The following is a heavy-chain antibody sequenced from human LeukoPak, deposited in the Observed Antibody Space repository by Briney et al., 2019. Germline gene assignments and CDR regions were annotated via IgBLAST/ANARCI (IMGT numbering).Heavy chain of an antibody. CDR3: AKSRVVPAAIDYYYYYYMDV. Sequence: PGGSLRLSCAASGFTFSSYAMSWVRQAPGKGLEWVSAISGSGGSTYYADSVKGRFTISRDNSKNTLYLQMNSLRAEDTAVNYCAKSRVVPAAIDYYYYYYMDVWGKGTTVTVSS. J-gene: IGHJ6*03. CDR1: GFTFSSYA. D-gene: IGHD2-2*02. V-gene: IGHV3-23*01. CDR2: ISGSGGST.